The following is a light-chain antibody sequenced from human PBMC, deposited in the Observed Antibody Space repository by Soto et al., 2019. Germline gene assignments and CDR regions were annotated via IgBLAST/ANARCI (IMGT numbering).Light chain of an antibody. J-gene: IGKJ1*01. Sequence: IQITQSTSSLSASVGDRVTITCRASQSISNYLNWYQQKPGTAPKLLIFAASSLQSGVPSRFSGGGSGTDFTLTISILQPEDFATYYCQLSYTPPQTVGQGTKVDIK. CDR1: QSISNY. V-gene: IGKV1-39*01. CDR2: AAS. CDR3: QLSYTPPQT.